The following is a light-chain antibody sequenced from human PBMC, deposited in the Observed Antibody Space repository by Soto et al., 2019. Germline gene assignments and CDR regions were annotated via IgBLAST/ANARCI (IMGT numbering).Light chain of an antibody. J-gene: IGKJ1*01. V-gene: IGKV4-1*01. CDR2: SAS. Sequence: DIVMTQSPASLAVSLGERATINCKSSQTLLFGSNNKNYLAWYQQKPGQPPKLLIYSASTRESAVPDRFSGSGSGTDFTLTISSLQAADVAVYYCQQYYTTPRWTFGQGTKVDIK. CDR1: QTLLFGSNNKNY. CDR3: QQYYTTPRWT.